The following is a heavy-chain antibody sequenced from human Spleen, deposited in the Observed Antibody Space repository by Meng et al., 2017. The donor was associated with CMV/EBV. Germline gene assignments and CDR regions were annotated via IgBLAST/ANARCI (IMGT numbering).Heavy chain of an antibody. D-gene: IGHD5-24*01. J-gene: IGHJ4*02. V-gene: IGHV3-11*01. Sequence: GGSLRLSCAASGFTFSDYYMSWIRQAPGKGLEWVSYISSSGSSLYYADSVKGRFTISRDNAKNSLYLQMNSLRAEDTAVYYWARDRRGRWLQNPGGFDNWGQGTLVTVSS. CDR3: ARDRRGRWLQNPGGFDN. CDR1: GFTFSDYY. CDR2: ISSSGSSL.